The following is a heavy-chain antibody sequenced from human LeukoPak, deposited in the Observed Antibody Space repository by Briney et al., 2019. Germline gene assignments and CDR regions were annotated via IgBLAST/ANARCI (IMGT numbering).Heavy chain of an antibody. D-gene: IGHD6-19*01. CDR3: AKRGAVASNTDAYDI. J-gene: IGHJ3*02. Sequence: PGGSLRLSCAGSGFTFGSYDMMWVRQAPGKGLEWVSSISSSGGTTYYADSVKGRFTISRDNSKNTLSVQMNSLRAEDTAVYFCAKRGAVASNTDAYDIWGQGTMVTVSS. CDR2: ISSSGGTT. CDR1: GFTFGSYD. V-gene: IGHV3-23*01.